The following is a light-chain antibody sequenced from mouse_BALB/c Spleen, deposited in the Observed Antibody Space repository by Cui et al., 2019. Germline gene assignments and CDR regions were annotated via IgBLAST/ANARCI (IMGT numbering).Light chain of an antibody. CDR3: HQYHRSPYT. CDR2: STS. V-gene: IGKV4-74*01. J-gene: IGKJ2*01. Sequence: QIVLTQSPAIMSASLGERVTMTCTASSSVSSSYLHWYQQKPGSSPKLWIYSTSNLASGVPARFSSSGSGTSYSLTISSMEAEDAATYYCHQYHRSPYTFGGGTKLEIK. CDR1: SSVSSSY.